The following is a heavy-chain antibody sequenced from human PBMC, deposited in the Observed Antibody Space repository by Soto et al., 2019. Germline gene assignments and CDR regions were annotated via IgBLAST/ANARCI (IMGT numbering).Heavy chain of an antibody. CDR1: GFTFSSYG. Sequence: QVQLVESGGGVVQPGRSLKLSCEASGFTFSSYGMHWVRQAPGKGLEWVAVIWYDGSNKYYADSVKGRFTISRDNSKNTLYLQMNSLRAEDTAVYYCARPHSSGYYSDAFDIWGQGTMVTVSS. D-gene: IGHD3-22*01. V-gene: IGHV3-33*01. J-gene: IGHJ3*02. CDR3: ARPHSSGYYSDAFDI. CDR2: IWYDGSNK.